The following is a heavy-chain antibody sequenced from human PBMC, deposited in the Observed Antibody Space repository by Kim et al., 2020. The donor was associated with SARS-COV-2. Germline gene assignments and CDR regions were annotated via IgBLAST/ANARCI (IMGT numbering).Heavy chain of an antibody. D-gene: IGHD6-13*01. Sequence: PSAKRRVTNSVDTYKNPFSLKLSSVTAADTAVYYCARGREGYISSWYLDYWGQGTLVTVSS. V-gene: IGHV4-59*09. CDR3: ARGREGYISSWYLDY. J-gene: IGHJ4*02.